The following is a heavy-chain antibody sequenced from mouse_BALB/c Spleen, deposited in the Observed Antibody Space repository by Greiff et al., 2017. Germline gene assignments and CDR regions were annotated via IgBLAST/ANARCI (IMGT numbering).Heavy chain of an antibody. J-gene: IGHJ4*01. Sequence: VKLMESGAELVKPGASVKLSCKASGYTFTSYYMYWVKQRPGQGLEWIGEINPSNGGTNFNEKFKSKATLTVDKSSSTAYMQLSSLTSEDSAVYYCTRGVYYYAMDYWGQGTSVTVSS. CDR1: GYTFTSYY. CDR3: TRGVYYYAMDY. V-gene: IGHV1S81*02. CDR2: INPSNGGT.